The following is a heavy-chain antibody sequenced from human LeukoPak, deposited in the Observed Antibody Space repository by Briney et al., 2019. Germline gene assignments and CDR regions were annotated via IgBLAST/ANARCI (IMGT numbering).Heavy chain of an antibody. CDR3: AKVRDTRDWYKDAFDV. Sequence: GGSLRLSCAASGFTFSSYNMNWVRQAPGKGLEWVSSISSSSSYIYYADSVKGRFTISRDNAKNSLYLQMNSLRAEDTAVYYCAKVRDTRDWYKDAFDVWGQGTRVTVSS. D-gene: IGHD6-19*01. V-gene: IGHV3-21*01. J-gene: IGHJ3*01. CDR2: ISSSSSYI. CDR1: GFTFSSYN.